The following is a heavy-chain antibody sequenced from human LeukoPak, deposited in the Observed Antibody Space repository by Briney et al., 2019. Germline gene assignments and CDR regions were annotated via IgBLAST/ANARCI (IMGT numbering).Heavy chain of an antibody. V-gene: IGHV3-30-3*01. CDR3: VATSGSSTN. CDR2: VSYGGSIK. Sequence: GGSLSLSCVAPGLTFSNFTMHWFRKAPGKGLEWVAVVSYGGSIKYYADSVKSRLTISRDNSENTLYLQMNSLRAEDTAVYYCVATSGSSTNWGQGTLVTVSS. J-gene: IGHJ4*02. D-gene: IGHD2-2*01. CDR1: GLTFSNFT.